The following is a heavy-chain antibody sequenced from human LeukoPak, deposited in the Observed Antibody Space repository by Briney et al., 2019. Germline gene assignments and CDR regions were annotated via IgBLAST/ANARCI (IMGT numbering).Heavy chain of an antibody. CDR3: AKDRRDGYNWNWPFDY. V-gene: IGHV3-23*01. CDR2: ISGSGGST. D-gene: IGHD5-24*01. CDR1: GFTFSSYA. J-gene: IGHJ4*02. Sequence: PGGSLRLSCAASGFTFSSYATSWVRQAPGKGLEWVSAISGSGGSTYYADSVKGRFTISRDNSKNTLYLQMNSLRAEDTAVYYCAKDRRDGYNWNWPFDYWGQGTLVTVSS.